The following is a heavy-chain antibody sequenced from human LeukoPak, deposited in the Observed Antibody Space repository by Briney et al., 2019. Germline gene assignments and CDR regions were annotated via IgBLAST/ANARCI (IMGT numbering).Heavy chain of an antibody. V-gene: IGHV3-30*02. CDR2: IRYDGSNK. CDR3: AKGGSLGELSLYFDY. D-gene: IGHD3-10*01. J-gene: IGHJ4*02. Sequence: GGSLRLSCAASGFTFSSYGMHWVRQAPGKGLEWVAFIRYDGSNKYYADSVKGRFTISRDNSKNTLYLQMNSLRAEDTAVYYCAKGGSLGELSLYFDYWGQGTLVTVSS. CDR1: GFTFSSYG.